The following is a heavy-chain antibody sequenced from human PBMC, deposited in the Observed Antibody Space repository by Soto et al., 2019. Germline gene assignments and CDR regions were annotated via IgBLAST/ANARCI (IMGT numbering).Heavy chain of an antibody. D-gene: IGHD2-2*01. CDR2: IKQDGSEK. CDR3: ARDSYHPNWFDP. CDR1: GFTFSSCW. J-gene: IGHJ5*02. Sequence: WGSLRLSCAASGFTFSSCWMSWVRQAPGKGLEWVANIKQDGSEKYYVDSVKGRFTISRDNAKNSLYLQMNSLRAEDTAVYYCARDSYHPNWFDPWGQGTLVTVSS. V-gene: IGHV3-7*01.